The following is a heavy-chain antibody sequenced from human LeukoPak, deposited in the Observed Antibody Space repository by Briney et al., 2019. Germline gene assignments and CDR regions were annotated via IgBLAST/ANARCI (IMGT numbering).Heavy chain of an antibody. V-gene: IGHV3-74*01. CDR2: IDADGSAT. D-gene: IGHD5/OR15-5a*01. Sequence: GGSLRLSCAGSGVTLRGYWMFWVRQVPGKGLEWLSLIDADGSATNHADSVKGRFTISRDDATNTLFLQMNSLRAEDTAVYFCARSVFYVYPYYYYMDVWGKGTTVTVSS. J-gene: IGHJ6*03. CDR3: ARSVFYVYPYYYYMDV. CDR1: GVTLRGYW.